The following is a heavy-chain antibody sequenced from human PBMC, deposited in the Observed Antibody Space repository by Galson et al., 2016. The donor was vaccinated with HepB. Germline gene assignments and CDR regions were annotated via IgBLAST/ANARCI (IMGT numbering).Heavy chain of an antibody. V-gene: IGHV4-4*02. CDR1: GASIVSAHW. CDR3: ASEDYSFRY. J-gene: IGHJ4*02. D-gene: IGHD3-10*01. CDR2: IDHSETT. Sequence: TLSLTCTVSGASIVSAHWCSWVRRPPGKGLEWIGEIDHSETTHYNPSLESRVSISVDNSKNQFSLKLSSVTAADTAVYYCASEDYSFRYWGQGTLVTVSS.